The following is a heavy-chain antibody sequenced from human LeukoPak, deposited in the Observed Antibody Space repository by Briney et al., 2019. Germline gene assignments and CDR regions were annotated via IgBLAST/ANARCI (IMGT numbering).Heavy chain of an antibody. Sequence: GGSLRLSCAASGSTFSSYAMSWVRQAPGKGLEWVSAISGSGGSTYYADSVKGRFTISRDNSKNTLYLQMNSLRAEDTAVYYCAKDLGLYSGYDFDYWGQGTLVTVSS. D-gene: IGHD5-12*01. J-gene: IGHJ4*02. CDR1: GSTFSSYA. CDR3: AKDLGLYSGYDFDY. V-gene: IGHV3-23*01. CDR2: ISGSGGST.